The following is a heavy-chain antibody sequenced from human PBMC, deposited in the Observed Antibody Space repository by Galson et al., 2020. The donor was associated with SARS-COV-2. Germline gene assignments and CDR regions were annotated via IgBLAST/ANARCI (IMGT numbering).Heavy chain of an antibody. CDR1: GFSLTTSGVG. CDR2: LDWSDDK. CDR3: THSQYIGYEEFSFDS. J-gene: IGHJ3*02. V-gene: IGHV2-5*01. D-gene: IGHD5-12*01. Sequence: SGPTLVKPTQTLPLTCTFSGFSLTTSGVGAGWIRQPPGQALERLALLDWSDDKRYSSSLKSRLTIAKDTSKNQVVLTMANMDPLDTATYYCTHSQYIGYEEFSFDSWGQGTMVTVSS.